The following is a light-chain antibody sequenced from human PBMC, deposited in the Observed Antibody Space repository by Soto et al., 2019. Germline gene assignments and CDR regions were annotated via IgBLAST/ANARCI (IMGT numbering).Light chain of an antibody. CDR1: QSVSSY. CDR3: QQRGKWPRT. CDR2: DAS. V-gene: IGKV3-11*01. Sequence: EIVLTQSPATLSLSPGERATLSCRASQSVSSYLAWHQQNPGEAPRLLIYDASNTATVLPARFSGSGSWADFTPTFISLEPEDFAVYDCQQRGKWPRTFGQGTKVE. J-gene: IGKJ1*01.